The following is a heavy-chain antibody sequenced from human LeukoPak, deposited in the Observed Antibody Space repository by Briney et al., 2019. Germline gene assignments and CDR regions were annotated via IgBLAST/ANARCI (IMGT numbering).Heavy chain of an antibody. CDR3: ARVRPGFYFDY. Sequence: SGGSLRLSCAASGFTFSSYAMSWVRQAPGKGLQWVSFFSSSGAIYYADSVKGRFTISRDNAKNSLYLQMNSLRDEDTAVYYCARVRPGFYFDYWGQGTLVTVSS. J-gene: IGHJ4*02. CDR1: GFTFSSYA. D-gene: IGHD6-25*01. V-gene: IGHV3-48*02. CDR2: FSSSGAI.